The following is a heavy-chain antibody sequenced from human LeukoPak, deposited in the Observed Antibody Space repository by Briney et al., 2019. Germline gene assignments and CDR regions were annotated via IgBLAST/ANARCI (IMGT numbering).Heavy chain of an antibody. V-gene: IGHV3-15*01. Sequence: PGGSLRLSCAASGFTFSSYAMTWVRQAPGKGLEWVGRIKSKTDGGTTDYAAPVKGRFTISRDDSKNTLYLQMNSLKTEDTAVYYCTSRGARDFDNWGQGTLVTVSS. CDR3: TSRGARDFDN. D-gene: IGHD3-10*01. CDR2: IKSKTDGGTT. CDR1: GFTFSSYA. J-gene: IGHJ4*02.